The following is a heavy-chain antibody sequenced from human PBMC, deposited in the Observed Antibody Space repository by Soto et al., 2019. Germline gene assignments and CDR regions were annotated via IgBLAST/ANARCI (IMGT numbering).Heavy chain of an antibody. V-gene: IGHV3-30*03. Sequence: GGSLRLSCAASGFTFTSYDMHWVRQAPGKGLEWMALILHDGSAEYYADSVKGRFTISRDNSRSTLHLQMNSLRAEDTAVYYCARSRDGYSFYFYYGMDGWGQGTTVTVSS. J-gene: IGHJ6*02. CDR2: ILHDGSAE. CDR3: ARSRDGYSFYFYYGMDG. CDR1: GFTFTSYD. D-gene: IGHD4-4*01.